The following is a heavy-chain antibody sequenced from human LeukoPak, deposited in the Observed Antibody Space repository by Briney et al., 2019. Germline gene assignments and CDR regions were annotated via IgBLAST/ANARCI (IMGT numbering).Heavy chain of an antibody. Sequence: GGSLRLSCAASGFTLRDYYMSWIRQAPGKGLEWISYMSSTGNTIYYAESVKGRFTVSRDSANNSMSLQMTSLRAEDSAVYYCARRSSYFTYFDLWGRDTLVTVSS. CDR1: GFTLRDYY. D-gene: IGHD1-1*01. V-gene: IGHV3-11*04. J-gene: IGHJ2*01. CDR2: MSSTGNTI. CDR3: ARRSSYFTYFDL.